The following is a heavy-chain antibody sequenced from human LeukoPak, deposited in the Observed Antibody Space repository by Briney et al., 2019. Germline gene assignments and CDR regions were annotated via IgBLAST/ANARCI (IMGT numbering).Heavy chain of an antibody. CDR3: ARDSGFWTFDP. V-gene: IGHV4-61*02. J-gene: IGHJ5*02. Sequence: SETLSLTCTVTGTSIRSGSYYWNWIRQAAGKGLEWIGRVYSSGSANYNPSLKSRLTMAVDTSKNQISLKLTSVTAADTAVYYCARDSGFWTFDPWGQGALVTVSS. CDR1: GTSIRSGSYY. D-gene: IGHD3/OR15-3a*01. CDR2: VYSSGSA.